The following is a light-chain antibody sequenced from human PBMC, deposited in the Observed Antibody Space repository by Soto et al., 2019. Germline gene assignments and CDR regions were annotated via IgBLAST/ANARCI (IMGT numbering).Light chain of an antibody. CDR2: GAS. Sequence: EIVLTQSPGTLSLSPGERATLSCRASQSVSSSYLAWYQQKPGQAPRLLIYGASSRATGIPDRFGGSGSGTDFTLTIXXXXXXDFAVYYCQQYGXXRWTFGQ. CDR1: QSVSSSY. J-gene: IGKJ1*01. V-gene: IGKV3-20*01. CDR3: QQYGXXRWT.